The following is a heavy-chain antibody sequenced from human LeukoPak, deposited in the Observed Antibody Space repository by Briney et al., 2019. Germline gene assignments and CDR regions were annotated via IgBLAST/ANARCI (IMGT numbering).Heavy chain of an antibody. D-gene: IGHD3-22*01. CDR1: GFTFSSYA. V-gene: IGHV3-23*01. CDR2: ISGSGGST. Sequence: GGSLRLSCAASGFTFSSYAMSWVRQAPGKGLEWVSAISGSGGSTYYADSVKGRFTISRDNPKNTLYLQMNSLRAEDTAVYYCAKGLYYYDSSGHQTPYYYYGMDVWGQGTTVTVSS. CDR3: AKGLYYYDSSGHQTPYYYYGMDV. J-gene: IGHJ6*02.